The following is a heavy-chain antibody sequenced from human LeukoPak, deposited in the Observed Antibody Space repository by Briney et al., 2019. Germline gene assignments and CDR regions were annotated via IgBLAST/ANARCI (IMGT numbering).Heavy chain of an antibody. V-gene: IGHV4-30-4*01. CDR3: ARGRRTRIAVAGYNWFDP. CDR2: IYYSGST. Sequence: SETLSLTCTVSGGSISSGDYYWSWIRQPPGKGLEWIGYIYYSGSTNYNPSLKSRVTISVDTSKNQFSLKLSSVTAADTAVYYCARGRRTRIAVAGYNWFDPWGQGTLVTVSS. CDR1: GGSISSGDYY. J-gene: IGHJ5*02. D-gene: IGHD6-19*01.